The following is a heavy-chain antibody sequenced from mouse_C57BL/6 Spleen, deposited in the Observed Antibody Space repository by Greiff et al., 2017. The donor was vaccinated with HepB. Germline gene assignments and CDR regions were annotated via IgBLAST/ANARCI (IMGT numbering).Heavy chain of an antibody. V-gene: IGHV1-26*01. CDR2: INPNNGGT. CDR1: GYTFTDYY. Sequence: EVQLQQSGPELVKPGASVKISCKASGYTFTDYYMNWVKQSHGKSLEWIGDINPNNGGTSYNQKFKGKATLTVDKSSSTAYMELRSLTSEDSAVYYCARSEDGCASYWGQGTTLTVSS. J-gene: IGHJ2*01. CDR3: ARSEDGCASY. D-gene: IGHD2-3*01.